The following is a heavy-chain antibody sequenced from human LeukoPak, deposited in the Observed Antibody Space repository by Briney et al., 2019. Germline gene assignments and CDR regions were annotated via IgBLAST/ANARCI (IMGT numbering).Heavy chain of an antibody. J-gene: IGHJ2*01. CDR3: ARDHRLDLNWYFDL. V-gene: IGHV4-31*03. Sequence: SQTLSLTCTVSGGSISSGGYYWSWIRQHPGKGLEWIGYIYYSGSTYYNPSLKSRVTISVDTSKNQFSLKLSSVTAADTAVYYCARDHRLDLNWYFDLWGRGTLVTVSS. CDR2: IYYSGST. CDR1: GGSISSGGYY.